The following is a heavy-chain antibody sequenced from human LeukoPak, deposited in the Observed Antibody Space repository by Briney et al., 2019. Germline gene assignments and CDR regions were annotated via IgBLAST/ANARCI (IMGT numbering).Heavy chain of an antibody. CDR1: GYTFTGYY. V-gene: IGHV1-2*02. J-gene: IGHJ4*02. D-gene: IGHD2-8*01. CDR3: ARMLLTGWYIDY. CDR2: INPNSGGT. Sequence: ASVKVSCKASGYTFTGYYMHWVRQAPGQGLEWMGWINPNSGGTNYAQKFQGRVTMTRDTSISTAYMGLSRLRSDDTAVYYCARMLLTGWYIDYWGQGTLVTVSS.